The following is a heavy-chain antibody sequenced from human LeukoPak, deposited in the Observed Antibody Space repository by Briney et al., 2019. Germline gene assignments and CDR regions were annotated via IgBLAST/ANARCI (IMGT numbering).Heavy chain of an antibody. CDR2: IYSGGST. Sequence: GGSLRLSCAASGFTVSSNYMSWVRQAPGKGLEWVSVIYSGGSTYYADSVKGRFTISRDNSKNSLYLQMNSQRAEDTAVYYCARDKFTFGGVYYYYYGMDVWGQGTTVTVSS. J-gene: IGHJ6*02. CDR1: GFTVSSNY. D-gene: IGHD3-16*01. CDR3: ARDKFTFGGVYYYYYGMDV. V-gene: IGHV3-66*01.